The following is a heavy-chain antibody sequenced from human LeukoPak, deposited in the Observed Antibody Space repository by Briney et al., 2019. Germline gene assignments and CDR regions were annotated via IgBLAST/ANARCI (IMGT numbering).Heavy chain of an antibody. V-gene: IGHV3-30-3*01. CDR2: ISYDGSNK. J-gene: IGHJ4*02. CDR3: AKDQGTTVTTNYWFVY. CDR1: GFTFSSYA. Sequence: PGRSLRLSCAASGFTFSSYAMHWVRQAPGKGLEWVAVISYDGSNKYYADSVKGRFTISRDNSKNTLYLQMNSLRAEDTAVYYCAKDQGTTVTTNYWFVYWGQGTLVTVSS. D-gene: IGHD4-11*01.